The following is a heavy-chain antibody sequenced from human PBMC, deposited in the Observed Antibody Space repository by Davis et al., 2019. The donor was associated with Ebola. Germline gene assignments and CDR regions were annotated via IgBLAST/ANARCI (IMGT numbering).Heavy chain of an antibody. CDR3: ARDTGSTWYQIDY. D-gene: IGHD6-13*01. CDR1: GFTVRSNY. V-gene: IGHV3-11*01. CDR2: TSGSGSTI. J-gene: IGHJ4*02. Sequence: GGSLRLSCAVSGFTVRSNYMSWIRQAPGKGLEWVSYTSGSGSTIYYADSVKGRFTISRDNAKNSLYLQMNSLRAEDTAVYYCARDTGSTWYQIDYWGQGTLVTVSS.